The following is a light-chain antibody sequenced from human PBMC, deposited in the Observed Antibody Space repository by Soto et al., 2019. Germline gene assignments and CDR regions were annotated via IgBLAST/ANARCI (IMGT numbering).Light chain of an antibody. V-gene: IGKV1-5*03. CDR3: QQYYSYPYT. Sequence: DIQMTQSPSTLSASVGDRVTITCRASQSTNSWLAWYQQKPGKAPKLLIYKASSLESGVPSRFSGSGSGTEFTLTISSLQPDDFATYYCQQYYSYPYTFGQGTKLEIK. J-gene: IGKJ2*01. CDR1: QSTNSW. CDR2: KAS.